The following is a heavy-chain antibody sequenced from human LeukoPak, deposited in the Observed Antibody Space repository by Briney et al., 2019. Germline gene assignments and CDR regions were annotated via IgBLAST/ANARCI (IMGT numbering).Heavy chain of an antibody. CDR2: IRSKPYGGTA. CDR1: GFTFGDYG. D-gene: IGHD2-15*01. CDR3: SRVLGYCSGIRCYSYHPDY. V-gene: IGHV3-49*03. J-gene: IGHJ4*02. Sequence: TGGSLRLSCTASGFTFGDYGMSWFRQAPGKGLEWVGFIRSKPYGGTAENAASVKGRFTISRDDSKSIAYLQMNSLRPEDTAVYYCSRVLGYCSGIRCYSYHPDYWGQGTLVTVSS.